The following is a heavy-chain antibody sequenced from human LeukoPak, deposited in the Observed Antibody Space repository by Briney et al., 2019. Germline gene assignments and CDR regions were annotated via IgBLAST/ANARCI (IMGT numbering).Heavy chain of an antibody. V-gene: IGHV5-51*01. D-gene: IGHD1-1*01. J-gene: IGHJ5*01. CDR3: ATKVRYDNWFDP. CDR1: GYSFISYW. CDR2: IYPGDSDT. Sequence: GESLKISGKGSGYSFISYWIAWLRRMPGKGREWMGLIYPGDSDTRYSPSFQGHVTISVHKSITTAYCQWGSLKASDTAIYYYATKVRYDNWFDPWGQGTLVTVSS.